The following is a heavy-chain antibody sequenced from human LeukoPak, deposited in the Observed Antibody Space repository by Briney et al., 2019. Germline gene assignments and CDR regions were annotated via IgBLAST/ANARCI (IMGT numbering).Heavy chain of an antibody. V-gene: IGHV5-51*01. Sequence: GESLKISCKGSGYSFTTYWIVWVRQMPGKGLEWMGIIYPGDSDTRYSPSFQGQVTISADKSISTAYLQWSSLKASDTAMYNCARHNREYASDSPLDYWGQGTLVTVSS. CDR1: GYSFTTYW. D-gene: IGHD1-14*01. CDR3: ARHNREYASDSPLDY. CDR2: IYPGDSDT. J-gene: IGHJ4*02.